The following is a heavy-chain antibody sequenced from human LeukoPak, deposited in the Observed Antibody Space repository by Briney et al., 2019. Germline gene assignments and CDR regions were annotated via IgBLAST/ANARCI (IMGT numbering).Heavy chain of an antibody. V-gene: IGHV3-30-3*01. Sequence: GGSLRLSCAASGFTFSSYAMHWVRQAPGKGLEWVAVISYDGSNKYYADSVKGRFTISRDNAKNTVYLQMNSLRAEDTAVYYCAKVLGGLWPGIDYWGQGTVVTVSS. CDR2: ISYDGSNK. CDR3: AKVLGGLWPGIDY. J-gene: IGHJ4*02. D-gene: IGHD2-15*01. CDR1: GFTFSSYA.